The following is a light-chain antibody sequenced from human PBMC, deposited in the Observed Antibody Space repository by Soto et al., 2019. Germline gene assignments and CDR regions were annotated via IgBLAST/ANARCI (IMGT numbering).Light chain of an antibody. CDR1: QSVTRK. Sequence: DIVMTHSPTTLSVSPGGRATLSCRASQSVTRKIAWYQQKPGQAPRLLIYAASTRATGIAARFSGSGASTEFTLTIISLKSADFAVYYCQQYNNRPPWTFGHGTKVDIK. J-gene: IGKJ1*01. CDR3: QQYNNRPPWT. CDR2: AAS. V-gene: IGKV3-15*01.